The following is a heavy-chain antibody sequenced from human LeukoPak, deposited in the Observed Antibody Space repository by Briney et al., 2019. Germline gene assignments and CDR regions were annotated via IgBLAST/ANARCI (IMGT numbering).Heavy chain of an antibody. J-gene: IGHJ4*02. CDR3: AKASHYDILTGRHSARLWYFDY. CDR1: GFTFTSYA. Sequence: GGSLRLPCAASGFTFTSYAMSWVRQAPGKGLEWVSGISGGGGSTYYADSVKGRFSISRDNSKNNLYLQMNSLRAGDTAVYYCAKASHYDILTGRHSARLWYFDYWGQGTLVTVSS. CDR2: ISGGGGST. D-gene: IGHD3-9*01. V-gene: IGHV3-23*01.